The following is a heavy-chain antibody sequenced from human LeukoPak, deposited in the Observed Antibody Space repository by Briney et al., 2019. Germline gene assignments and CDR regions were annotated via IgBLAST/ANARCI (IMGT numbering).Heavy chain of an antibody. D-gene: IGHD3-3*01. CDR3: ARRGNYDFWSGYLDY. V-gene: IGHV4-39*01. CDR2: IYYSGST. CDR1: TFSSYA. Sequence: TFSSYAMSWVRQPPGKGLEWIGSIYYSGSTYYNPSLKSRVTISVDTSKNQFSLKLSSVTAADTAVYYCARRGNYDFWSGYLDYWGQGTLVTVSS. J-gene: IGHJ4*02.